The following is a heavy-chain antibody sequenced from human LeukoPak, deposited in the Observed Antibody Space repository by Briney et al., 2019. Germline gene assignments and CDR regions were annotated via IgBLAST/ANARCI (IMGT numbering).Heavy chain of an antibody. CDR3: ARYPATDAFDI. CDR2: IKQDGSEK. Sequence: GGSLRLSCAASGFTYSSYWMSWVRQAPGKGLEWVANIKQDGSEKYYVDSVKGRFTISRDNAKNSLYLQMNSLRAEDTAVYYCARYPATDAFDIWGQGTMVTVSS. J-gene: IGHJ3*02. V-gene: IGHV3-7*01. CDR1: GFTYSSYW.